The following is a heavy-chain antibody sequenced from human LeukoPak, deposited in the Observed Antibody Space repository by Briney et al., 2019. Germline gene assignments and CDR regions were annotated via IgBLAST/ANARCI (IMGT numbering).Heavy chain of an antibody. V-gene: IGHV1-2*02. CDR2: INPNSGGT. CDR1: GYTFTGYF. Sequence: VASVKVSCKASGYTFTGYFIHWVRQAPGQGLEWMGWINPNSGGTNYAQKFQGRVTMTRDTSISTAYMELSRLRSDDTAVYYCARGPLIPTMIVVVIGGGNWFDPWGQGTLVTVSS. J-gene: IGHJ5*02. CDR3: ARGPLIPTMIVVVIGGGNWFDP. D-gene: IGHD3-22*01.